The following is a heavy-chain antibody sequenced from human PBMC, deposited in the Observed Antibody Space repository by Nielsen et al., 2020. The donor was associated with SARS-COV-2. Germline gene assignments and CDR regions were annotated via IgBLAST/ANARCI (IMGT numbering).Heavy chain of an antibody. V-gene: IGHV1-69*04. J-gene: IGHJ5*02. CDR2: IIPILGIA. CDR1: GGTFSSYA. Sequence: SVKVSCKASGGTFSSYAISWVRQAPGQGLEWMGRIIPILGIANYAQKFQGRVTITADKSTSTAYMELSSLRSEDTAVYYCARDYKRLYSSSSTGWFDPWGQGPLVTVSS. D-gene: IGHD6-6*01. CDR3: ARDYKRLYSSSSTGWFDP.